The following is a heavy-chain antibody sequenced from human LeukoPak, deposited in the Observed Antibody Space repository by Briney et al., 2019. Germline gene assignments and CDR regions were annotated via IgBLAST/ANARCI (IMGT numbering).Heavy chain of an antibody. CDR3: ARIPSNWAYYFDY. D-gene: IGHD7-27*01. V-gene: IGHV4-39*01. J-gene: IGHJ4*02. Sequence: SETLSLTCTVSAGSLSSSSYYWGWIRQPPGKGLEWIGSISYSGTTYYNPSLKSRVTISVDTSKNQFSLKLSSVTAADTALYYCARIPSNWAYYFDYWGQGTLVTVSS. CDR1: AGSLSSSSYY. CDR2: ISYSGTT.